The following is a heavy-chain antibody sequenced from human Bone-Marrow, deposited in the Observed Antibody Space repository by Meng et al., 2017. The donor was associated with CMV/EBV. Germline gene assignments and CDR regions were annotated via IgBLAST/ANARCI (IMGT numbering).Heavy chain of an antibody. CDR3: ARGGQQLVLGHFDY. V-gene: IGHV1-18*01. CDR2: INAYNGNT. Sequence: QVQLVQSGPEVKKPGASVKVSCKASGYTFTSYGISWVRRAPGQGLHWMAWINAYNGNTNYAQKFQGRVTMTTDTSTSTAYMELRSLRSDDTAVYYCARGGQQLVLGHFDYWGQGTLVTVSS. D-gene: IGHD6-13*01. CDR1: GYTFTSYG. J-gene: IGHJ4*02.